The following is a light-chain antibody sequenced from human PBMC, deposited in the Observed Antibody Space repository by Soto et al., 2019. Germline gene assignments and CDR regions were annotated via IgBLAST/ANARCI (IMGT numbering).Light chain of an antibody. V-gene: IGLV2-14*01. J-gene: IGLJ1*01. CDR1: SSDVGAYNF. CDR3: SSFTRSSTYV. CDR2: EVN. Sequence: QSALTQPASVSGSPGQSITISCTGTSSDVGAYNFVSWYQQYPGKAPKVMIYEVNNRPSGVSNRFSGSKSGNTASLTISGLQAEDEADCYCSSFTRSSTYVFGSGTKVTVL.